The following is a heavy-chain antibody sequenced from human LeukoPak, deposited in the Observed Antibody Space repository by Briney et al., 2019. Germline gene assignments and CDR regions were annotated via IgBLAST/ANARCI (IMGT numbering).Heavy chain of an antibody. V-gene: IGHV3-72*01. J-gene: IGHJ6*02. CDR2: GRNKANGYTP. CDR1: GFTFSDHY. Sequence: GGSLRLSCAASGFTFSDHYIDWVRQVPGKGLEWVGRGRNKANGYTPEYAASVKGRFIISRDDSKNSLYLQMNSVKTEDTAVYYCTRGGSPQSSYYYPTDVWGQGTTVTVSS. D-gene: IGHD6-13*01. CDR3: TRGGSPQSSYYYPTDV.